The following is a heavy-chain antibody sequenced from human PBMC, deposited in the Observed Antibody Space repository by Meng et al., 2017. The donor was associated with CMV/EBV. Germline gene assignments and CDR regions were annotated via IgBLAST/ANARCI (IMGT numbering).Heavy chain of an antibody. CDR1: GGSFSGYY. Sequence: GPLRLSCAVYGGSFSGYYWSWTRQPPGKGLEWIGEINHSGSTNYNPSLKSRVTISVDTSKNQFSLKLSSVTAADTAVYYCARGRDCSSASCYRGSIDYWGQGTLVTVSS. D-gene: IGHD2-2*01. V-gene: IGHV4-34*01. J-gene: IGHJ4*02. CDR3: ARGRDCSSASCYRGSIDY. CDR2: INHSGST.